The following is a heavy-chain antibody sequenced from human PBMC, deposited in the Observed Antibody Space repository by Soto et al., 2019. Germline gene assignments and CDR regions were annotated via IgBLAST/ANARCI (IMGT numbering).Heavy chain of an antibody. V-gene: IGHV3-7*01. Sequence: PGGSLRLSCAASGFTFSIFWMSWFRQAPGKGLEWVANIKQDGSEKYYVDSVKGRFTISRDNAKNSLYLQMNSLRAEDTAVYYCARDRPYSSGWYDYWGQGTLVTVSS. D-gene: IGHD6-19*01. CDR3: ARDRPYSSGWYDY. CDR1: GFTFSIFW. CDR2: IKQDGSEK. J-gene: IGHJ4*02.